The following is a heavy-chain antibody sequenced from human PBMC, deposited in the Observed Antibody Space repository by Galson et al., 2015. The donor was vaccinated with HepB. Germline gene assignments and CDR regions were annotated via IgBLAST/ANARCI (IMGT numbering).Heavy chain of an antibody. V-gene: IGHV4-4*02. CDR3: ARKRYDDQRFDC. J-gene: IGHJ4*02. Sequence: SETLSLTCAVSGGSISISKWWSWVRQPPGKRLEWIGEIYHSGSTNYNPSPNSPVTISVDKSKNQFSLKLNSVTAADTAVYYCARKRYDDQRFDCWGQGTLVTVSS. D-gene: IGHD3-3*01. CDR2: IYHSGST. CDR1: GGSISISKW.